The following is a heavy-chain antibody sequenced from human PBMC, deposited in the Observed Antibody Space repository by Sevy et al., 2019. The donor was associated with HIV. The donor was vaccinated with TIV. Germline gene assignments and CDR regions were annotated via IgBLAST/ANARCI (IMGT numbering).Heavy chain of an antibody. CDR2: ISYDGSNK. D-gene: IGHD1-26*01. J-gene: IGHJ4*02. CDR3: ARAEWELRSHFDY. Sequence: GGSLRLSCAASGFTFSSYAMHWVRQAPGKGLEWVAVISYDGSNKYYADSVKGRFTISRDNSKNTLYLQMNSLRAEDTAVYYCARAEWELRSHFDYWGQGTLVTVS. V-gene: IGHV3-30*04. CDR1: GFTFSSYA.